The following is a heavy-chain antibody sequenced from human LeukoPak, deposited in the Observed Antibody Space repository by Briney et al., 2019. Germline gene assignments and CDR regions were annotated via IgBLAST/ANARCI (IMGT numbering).Heavy chain of an antibody. D-gene: IGHD5-24*01. CDR3: ARRRGDGYNSPFDY. V-gene: IGHV5-51*01. CDR2: IYPADSDT. Sequence: GESLKISCKGSGYSFPDYWIDWVRQMPGQGLEWMGIIYPADSDTRYSPSFQGQVTISADKSINTAYLQWSTLKASDTATYYCARRRGDGYNSPFDYWGQGTLVTVPS. CDR1: GYSFPDYW. J-gene: IGHJ4*02.